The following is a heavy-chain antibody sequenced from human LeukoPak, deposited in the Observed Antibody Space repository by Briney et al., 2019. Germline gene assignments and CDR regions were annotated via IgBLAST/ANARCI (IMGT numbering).Heavy chain of an antibody. CDR1: GGSFSGYY. Sequence: PSETLSLTCAVYGGSFSGYYWNWIRQPPGKGLEWIGEINHNGYTNYNPSLEDRVTISVDTSKNQFPLKLTSLTAADTAVYFCARAGTGDRSAVFDSWGHGTLVTVSS. CDR2: INHNGYT. V-gene: IGHV4-34*01. J-gene: IGHJ5*01. CDR3: ARAGTGDRSAVFDS. D-gene: IGHD7-27*01.